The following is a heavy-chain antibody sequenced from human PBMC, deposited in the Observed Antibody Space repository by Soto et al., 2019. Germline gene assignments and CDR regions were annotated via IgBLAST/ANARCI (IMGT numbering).Heavy chain of an antibody. Sequence: EVQLVESGGGLVKPGGSLRLSCAASGFSLSDYSMNWIRQAPGKGLEWVAHISSSSSFIHYAESMKTRLTSSRHNANNSLYPQMNSRSAEDTAVYYCAGSSDDGRDNWGQGTLVTVSS. D-gene: IGHD1-26*01. V-gene: IGHV3-21*01. CDR2: ISSSSSFI. J-gene: IGHJ4*02. CDR1: GFSLSDYS. CDR3: AGSSDDGRDN.